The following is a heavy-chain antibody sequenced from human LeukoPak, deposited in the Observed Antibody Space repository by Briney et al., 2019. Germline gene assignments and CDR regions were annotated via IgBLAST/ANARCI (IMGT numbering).Heavy chain of an antibody. CDR2: IGTSTNYI. V-gene: IGHV3-21*01. Sequence: PGGSLRVSCAQSGFTFNTDSMTWVRQAPGKGLEWVSSIGTSTNYIYYADSVKGRFTISRDNAKNSLYLQMNSLRAEDTAVYYWARVRVDYWGQGTLVTVSS. CDR1: GFTFNTDS. J-gene: IGHJ4*02. D-gene: IGHD5/OR15-5a*01. CDR3: ARVRVDY.